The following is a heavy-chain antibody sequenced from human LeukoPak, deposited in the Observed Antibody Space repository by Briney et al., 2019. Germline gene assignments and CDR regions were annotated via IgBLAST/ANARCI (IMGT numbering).Heavy chain of an antibody. CDR2: VKGDGSST. CDR3: ASYGLDFDFALDY. D-gene: IGHD3-3*01. CDR1: GFTLSSFW. J-gene: IGHJ4*02. V-gene: IGHV3-74*01. Sequence: GGSLRLSCAASGFTLSSFWMLWVRQAPGKGLVWVSRVKGDGSSTTYADSVKGRFTISRDNAKNTLYLQMNSLRAEDTAVYYCASYGLDFDFALDYWGQGALVTVSS.